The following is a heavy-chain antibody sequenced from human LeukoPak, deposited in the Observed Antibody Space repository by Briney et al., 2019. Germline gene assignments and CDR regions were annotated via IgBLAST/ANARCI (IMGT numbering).Heavy chain of an antibody. D-gene: IGHD1-26*01. Sequence: PSETLSLTCAVYGGSFSDYYRSWIRQPPRKNLEWIGYIYYNGDTHYNSSLESRVTISVDTSKNQFSLKLSSVTAADTAVYYCARDRASTRSGSYFDYWGQGTLVTVSS. CDR1: GGSFSDYY. J-gene: IGHJ4*02. CDR2: IYYNGDT. V-gene: IGHV4-59*12. CDR3: ARDRASTRSGSYFDY.